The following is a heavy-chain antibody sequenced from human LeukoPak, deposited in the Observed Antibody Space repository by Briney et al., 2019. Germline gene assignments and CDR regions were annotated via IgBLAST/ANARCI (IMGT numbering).Heavy chain of an antibody. V-gene: IGHV4-59*01. CDR3: ARGPAYYDFYFDY. J-gene: IGHJ4*02. Sequence: KTSETLSLTCTVSGGSISSYYWSWIRQPPGKGLEWIGYIYYSGSTNYNPSLKSRVTISVDTSKNQFSLKPSSVTAADTAVYYCARGPAYYDFYFDYWGQGTLVTVSS. CDR2: IYYSGST. D-gene: IGHD3-3*01. CDR1: GGSISSYY.